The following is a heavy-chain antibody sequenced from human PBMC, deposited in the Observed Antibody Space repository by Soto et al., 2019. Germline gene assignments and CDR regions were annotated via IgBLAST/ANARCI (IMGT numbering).Heavy chain of an antibody. V-gene: IGHV4-4*07. CDR3: ASTTRGPYYDSSCYYYYD. J-gene: IGHJ4*02. CDR2: IYTTGST. CDR1: GGSISSYY. D-gene: IGHD3-22*01. Sequence: QVQLQESGPGLVKPSETLSLTGTVSGGSISSYYWSWIRHPAGKGLDSIGRIYTTGSTNYNPSLKSRVTLSVATSNNQFSLQLSSVSAADTAVYYWASTTRGPYYDSSCYYYYDWGQGTLVTVSS.